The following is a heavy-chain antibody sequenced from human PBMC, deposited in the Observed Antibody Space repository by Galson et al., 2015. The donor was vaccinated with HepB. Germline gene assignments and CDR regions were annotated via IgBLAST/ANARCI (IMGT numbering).Heavy chain of an antibody. V-gene: IGHV3-15*01. CDR2: IRSKTSGGTA. D-gene: IGHD5-18*01. CDR3: TTFTAY. J-gene: IGHJ4*02. CDR1: GFTFSNAW. Sequence: SLRLSCAASGFTFSNAWLNWVRQAPGKGLEWVGRIRSKTSGGTADYAPPVKGRFTISRDDSTNTLYLQMDSLKTEDTAVYYCTTFTAYWGQGTLVTVSS.